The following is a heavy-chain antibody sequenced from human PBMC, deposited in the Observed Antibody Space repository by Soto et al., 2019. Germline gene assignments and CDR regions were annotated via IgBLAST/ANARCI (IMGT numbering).Heavy chain of an antibody. CDR1: GGSISSGGYY. CDR2: IYYSGST. V-gene: IGHV4-31*03. J-gene: IGHJ5*02. Sequence: SETLSLTCTVSGGSISSGGYYWSWIRQHPGKGLEWIGYIYYSGSTYYNPSLKSRVSISIDTSKNQFSLKLSSVTAADAAVYYCARIRGWEWELPTNGFDPWGQGTLVTVSS. CDR3: ARIRGWEWELPTNGFDP. D-gene: IGHD1-26*01.